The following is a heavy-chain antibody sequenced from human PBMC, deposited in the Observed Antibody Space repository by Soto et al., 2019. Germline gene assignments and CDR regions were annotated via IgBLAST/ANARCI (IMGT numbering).Heavy chain of an antibody. CDR1: GFTFSSYW. CDR2: IKQDGSEK. V-gene: IGHV3-7*05. D-gene: IGHD6-19*01. J-gene: IGHJ4*02. Sequence: GGSLRLSCAASGFTFSSYWMSWVRQAPGKGLEWVANIKQDGSEKYYVDSVKGRFTISRDNAKNSLYLQMNSLRAEDTAVYYCARESDVRQWPVAPADYWGQGSRVTVSS. CDR3: ARESDVRQWPVAPADY.